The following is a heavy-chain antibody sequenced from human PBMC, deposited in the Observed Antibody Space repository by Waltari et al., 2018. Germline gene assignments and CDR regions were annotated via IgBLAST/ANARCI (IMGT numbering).Heavy chain of an antibody. J-gene: IGHJ5*02. D-gene: IGHD5-12*01. CDR1: GYTFPSYA. Sequence: QVQLVQSGAEVKKPGASVKVSCKASGYTFPSYANNCVRQATGQGLEWMGWMNPNSGNTGYAQKFQGRVTITRNTSISTAYMELSSLRSEDTAVYYCARGGYSGYQNWFDPWGQGTLVTVSS. CDR3: ARGGYSGYQNWFDP. CDR2: MNPNSGNT. V-gene: IGHV1-8*03.